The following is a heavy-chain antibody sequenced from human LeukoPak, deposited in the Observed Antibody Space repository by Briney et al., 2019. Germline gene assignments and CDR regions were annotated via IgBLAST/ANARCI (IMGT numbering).Heavy chain of an antibody. CDR3: ARGSNYDTLGYHFEY. V-gene: IGHV4-31*11. J-gene: IGHJ4*02. Sequence: ASKTLSLTCAVFGGSISSSDYSWTWIRQHPGKGLEWIATIYYSGSTENNPSLKSRVTMSVDTSKNQVSLKLSSVTAADTAVYYCARGSNYDTLGYHFEYWGQGTLVTVSS. CDR2: IYYSGST. CDR1: GGSISSSDYS. D-gene: IGHD3-16*01.